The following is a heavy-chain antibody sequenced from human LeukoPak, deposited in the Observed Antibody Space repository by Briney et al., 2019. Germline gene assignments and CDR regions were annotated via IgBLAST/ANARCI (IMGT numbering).Heavy chain of an antibody. CDR2: MNPNSGNT. D-gene: IGHD3-3*01. J-gene: IGHJ4*02. Sequence: ASVKVSCKASGYTFTSYDINWVRQATGQGLEWMGWMNPNSGNTGYAQKFQGRVTITRNTSISTAYMELSSLRSEDAAVYYCARGSHLKDFWSGKMRGYYFDYWGQGTLVTVSS. CDR3: ARGSHLKDFWSGKMRGYYFDY. CDR1: GYTFTSYD. V-gene: IGHV1-8*03.